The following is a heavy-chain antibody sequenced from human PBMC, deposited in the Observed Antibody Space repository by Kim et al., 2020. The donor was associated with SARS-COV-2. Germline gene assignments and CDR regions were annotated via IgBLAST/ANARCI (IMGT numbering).Heavy chain of an antibody. J-gene: IGHJ6*02. D-gene: IGHD1-20*01. CDR1: GFTFSSYW. CDR2: IKQDGSEK. CDR3: ARDMWAITGSYYYYGMDV. V-gene: IGHV3-7*01. Sequence: GGSLRLSCAASGFTFSSYWMSWVRQAPGKGLEWVANIKQDGSEKYYVDSVKGRFTISRDNAKNSLYLQMNSLRAEDTAVYYCARDMWAITGSYYYYGMDVWGQGTTVTVSS.